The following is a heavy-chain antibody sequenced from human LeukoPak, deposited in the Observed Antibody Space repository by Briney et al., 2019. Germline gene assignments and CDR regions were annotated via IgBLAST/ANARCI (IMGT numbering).Heavy chain of an antibody. J-gene: IGHJ5*02. Sequence: SETLSLTCTVSGGSMNNYYWNWIRQSAGKGLEWIGYIYTRGTTNYNPSLKSRLTMSADTSRNQFSLKLSSVTAADTAVYYCARADRGYCSGASCYGFDPWGQGTLVTVSS. CDR1: GGSMNNYY. D-gene: IGHD2-15*01. CDR2: IYTRGTT. V-gene: IGHV4-4*07. CDR3: ARADRGYCSGASCYGFDP.